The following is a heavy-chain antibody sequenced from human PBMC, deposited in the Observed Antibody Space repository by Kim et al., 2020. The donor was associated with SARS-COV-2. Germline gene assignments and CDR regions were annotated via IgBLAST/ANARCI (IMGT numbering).Heavy chain of an antibody. Sequence: SETLSLTCTVSGGSISSYYWSWIRQPPGKGLEWIGYIYYSGSTNYNPSLNSRVTISVDTSKNQFSLKLSSVTAADTAVYYCARLPNTAMVSSYYYMDVWG. J-gene: IGHJ6*03. V-gene: IGHV4-59*08. CDR3: ARLPNTAMVSSYYYMDV. D-gene: IGHD5-18*01. CDR2: IYYSGST. CDR1: GGSISSYY.